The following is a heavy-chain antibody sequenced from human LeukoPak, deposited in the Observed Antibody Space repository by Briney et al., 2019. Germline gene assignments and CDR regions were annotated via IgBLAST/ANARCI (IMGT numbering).Heavy chain of an antibody. Sequence: ASVKVSCKASGYTFTGYYIYWVRQAPGQGLEWMGWINTNTGQPAYAQGFTGRFVFSLDTSVTTAYLQITSLKTEDTAVYYCARWVAAADPWGQGTLVTVSS. D-gene: IGHD6-13*01. CDR2: INTNTGQP. V-gene: IGHV7-4-1*02. CDR3: ARWVAAADP. CDR1: GYTFTGYY. J-gene: IGHJ5*02.